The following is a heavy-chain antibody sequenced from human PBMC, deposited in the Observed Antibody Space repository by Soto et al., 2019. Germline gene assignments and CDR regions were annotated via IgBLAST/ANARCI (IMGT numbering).Heavy chain of an antibody. CDR1: GYTFTSYD. D-gene: IGHD3-3*01. Sequence: ASVKVSCKASGYTFTSYDINWVRQATGQGLEWMGWMNPNSGITGYAQKFQGRVTMTRNTSISTAYMELSSLRSEDTAVYYCASPARNYDFWSGYSFDIWGQGTMVTVS. CDR2: MNPNSGIT. J-gene: IGHJ3*02. V-gene: IGHV1-8*01. CDR3: ASPARNYDFWSGYSFDI.